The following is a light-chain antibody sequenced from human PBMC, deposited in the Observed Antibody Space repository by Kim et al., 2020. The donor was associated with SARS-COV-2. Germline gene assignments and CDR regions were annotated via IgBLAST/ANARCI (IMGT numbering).Light chain of an antibody. V-gene: IGLV2-14*04. Sequence: GQAMPVAVTGTSRVVGGFNVVSWYQQQPGNAPKLVIYAVRKRPSGVSARLSGSKAANTAALTISGLQAEDEADYYCTSYTSTIAWVFGGGTQLTVL. CDR3: TSYTSTIAWV. CDR2: AVR. J-gene: IGLJ3*02. CDR1: SRVVGGFNV.